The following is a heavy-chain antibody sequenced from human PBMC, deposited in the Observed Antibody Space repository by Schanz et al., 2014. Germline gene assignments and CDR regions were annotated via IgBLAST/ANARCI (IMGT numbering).Heavy chain of an antibody. V-gene: IGHV1-69*09. J-gene: IGHJ4*02. CDR1: GYTFSFTSYN. D-gene: IGHD6-13*01. CDR3: ASSGSGYSSSWDFDY. CDR2: IIPILGIA. Sequence: QVQVEQSGPEVKKPGASVTVSCQASGYTFSFTSYNVHWVRQAPGQGLEWMGRIIPILGIANYAQEFQGRVTITADKSTFTAYMDVSSLRSEDTAVYYCASSGSGYSSSWDFDYWGQGTLVTVSS.